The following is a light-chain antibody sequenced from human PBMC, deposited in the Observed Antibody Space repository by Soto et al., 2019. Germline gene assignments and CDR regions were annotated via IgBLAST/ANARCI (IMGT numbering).Light chain of an antibody. Sequence: EIVLTQSPGTLSLSPGGRASLSCRASQSVGPYLAWYQQKPGQAPRLLIYGASSRATGIPDRFSGSGSGTDFALTISRLEPEDFAVYFCQQYANSPFTFGPGTEVDIK. J-gene: IGKJ3*01. CDR2: GAS. CDR1: QSVGPY. CDR3: QQYANSPFT. V-gene: IGKV3-20*01.